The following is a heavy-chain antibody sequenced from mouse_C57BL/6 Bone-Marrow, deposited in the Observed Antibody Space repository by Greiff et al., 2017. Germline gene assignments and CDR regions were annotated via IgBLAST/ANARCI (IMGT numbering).Heavy chain of an antibody. CDR1: GFTISSYA. D-gene: IGHD1-1*01. CDR2: ISDGGSYT. V-gene: IGHV5-4*03. CDR3: ARGLYYYGSSGWFAY. J-gene: IGHJ3*01. Sequence: EVKVVESGGGLVKPGGSLKLSCAASGFTISSYAMSWVRQTPEKRLEWVATISDGGSYTYYPDNVKGRFTISRDNAKNNLYLQMSHLKSEDTAMYYCARGLYYYGSSGWFAYWGQGTLVTVSA.